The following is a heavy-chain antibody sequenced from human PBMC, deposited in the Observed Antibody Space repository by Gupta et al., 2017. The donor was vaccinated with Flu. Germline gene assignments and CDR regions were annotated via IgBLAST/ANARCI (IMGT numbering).Heavy chain of an antibody. J-gene: IGHJ4*02. CDR3: AKGSYGDYVR. CDR1: GFPFSSHA. V-gene: IGHV3-23*01. CDR2: ISGSGGST. Sequence: EVQLLESGGGLVQPGGSLRLSWAASGFPFSSHAMSWVRQAPGKGLEWVSAISGSGGSTYYADSVKGRFTISRDNSKNTLYLQMNSLRAEDTAVYYCAKGSYGDYVRWGQGTLVTVSS. D-gene: IGHD4-17*01.